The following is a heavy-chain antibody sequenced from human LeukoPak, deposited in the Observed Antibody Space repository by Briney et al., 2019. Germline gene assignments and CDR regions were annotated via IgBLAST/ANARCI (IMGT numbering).Heavy chain of an antibody. CDR3: ARAYCYGSGSYLY. J-gene: IGHJ4*02. D-gene: IGHD3-10*01. CDR2: MNPNSGNT. V-gene: IGHV1-8*01. Sequence: LVASVKVSCKASGYTFTSYDINWVRQATGQGLEWMGWMNPNSGNTGYAQKLQGRVTMTTDTSTSTAYMELRSLRSDDTAVYYCARAYCYGSGSYLYWGQGTLVTVSS. CDR1: GYTFTSYD.